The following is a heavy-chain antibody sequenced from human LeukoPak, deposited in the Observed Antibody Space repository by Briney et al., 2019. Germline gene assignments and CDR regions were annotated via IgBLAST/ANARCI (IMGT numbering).Heavy chain of an antibody. J-gene: IGHJ6*03. CDR1: GFTFSSYA. Sequence: GRSPRLSCAASGFTFSSYAMHWVRQAPGKGLEWVAVISYDGSNKCYADSVKGRFTISRDNSKNTLYLQMNSLIAEDTAVYYCAREPGGIVLMVSNYYYMDVWGKGTTVTVSS. CDR2: ISYDGSNK. D-gene: IGHD2-8*01. V-gene: IGHV3-30*04. CDR3: AREPGGIVLMVSNYYYMDV.